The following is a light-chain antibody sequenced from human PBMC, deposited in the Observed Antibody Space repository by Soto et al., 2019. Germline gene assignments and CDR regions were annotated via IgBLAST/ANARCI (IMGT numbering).Light chain of an antibody. CDR1: QSVSSN. Sequence: EIVMTQSPATLSVSPGERATLYCRASQSVSSNLAWYQQKPGQAPRLLIYGASTRATGIPARFSGSGSGTEFTLTISSLQSEYFAVYYCQQYNNWWTFGQGTKVEIK. J-gene: IGKJ1*01. CDR3: QQYNNWWT. V-gene: IGKV3-15*01. CDR2: GAS.